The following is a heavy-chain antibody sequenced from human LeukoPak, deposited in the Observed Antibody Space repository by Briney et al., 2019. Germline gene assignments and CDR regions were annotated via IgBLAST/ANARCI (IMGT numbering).Heavy chain of an antibody. CDR2: INPSGGST. CDR1: GYTFTSYG. Sequence: ASVKVSCKASGYTFTSYGISWVRQAPGQGLEWMGIINPSGGSTSYAQKFQGRVTMTRDTSTSTVYMELSSLRSDDTAVYYCARTAARRFDYWGQGTLVTVSS. J-gene: IGHJ4*02. CDR3: ARTAARRFDY. V-gene: IGHV1-46*01. D-gene: IGHD6-6*01.